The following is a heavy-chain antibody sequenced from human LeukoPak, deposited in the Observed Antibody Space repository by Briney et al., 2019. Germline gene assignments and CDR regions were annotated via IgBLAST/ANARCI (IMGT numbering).Heavy chain of an antibody. J-gene: IGHJ4*02. D-gene: IGHD3-10*01. Sequence: SETLSLTCAVYGGSFSGYYWSWIRQPPGKGLEWIGEINHSGSTNYNPSLKSRVTISVDTSKNQFSLKLSSVTAADTAVYYCARVPPKFYGSGSLDYWGQGTLVTVSS. V-gene: IGHV4-34*01. CDR1: GGSFSGYY. CDR3: ARVPPKFYGSGSLDY. CDR2: INHSGST.